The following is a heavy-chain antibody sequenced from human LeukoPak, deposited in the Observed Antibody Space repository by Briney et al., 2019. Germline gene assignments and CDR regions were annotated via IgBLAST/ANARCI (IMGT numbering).Heavy chain of an antibody. CDR1: GSTFSTSG. CDR3: ASEGLPYNADY. CDR2: IRYDVTNT. V-gene: IGHV3-30*02. J-gene: IGHJ4*02. Sequence: GRCLRLSCAAAGSTFSTSGIHSVRHAPGKWLGWVAFIRYDVTNTWYAESVKGRFTNSRENSKNMLYLQMNGLRAEDTGVYCCASEGLPYNADYWGQGTLVTVSS. D-gene: IGHD1-14*01.